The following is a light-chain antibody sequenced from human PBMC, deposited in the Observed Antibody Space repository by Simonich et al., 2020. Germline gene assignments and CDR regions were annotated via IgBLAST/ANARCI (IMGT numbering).Light chain of an antibody. CDR1: QSVLYSSNNKNY. J-gene: IGKJ2*01. Sequence: DIVMTQSPDSLAVSLGERATINCKSSQSVLYSSNNKNYLAWYQQKPGQPPKLLIYWASTRESGFPDRFSGSGSGTDFTLTISSLHAEDVAVYYCQQYYSTPMYTFGQGTKLEIK. CDR2: WAS. V-gene: IGKV4-1*01. CDR3: QQYYSTPMYT.